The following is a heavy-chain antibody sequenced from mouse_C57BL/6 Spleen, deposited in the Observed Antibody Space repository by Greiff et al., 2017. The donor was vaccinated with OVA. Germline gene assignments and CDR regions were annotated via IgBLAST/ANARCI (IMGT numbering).Heavy chain of an antibody. Sequence: VQLQQSGAELVRPGSSVKLSCKASGYTFTSYWMDWVKQRPGQGLEWIGNIYPSDSETHYNQKFKDKATLTVDKSSSTAYMQLSSLTSEDSAVYYCARWYGSSYWYFDVWGTGTTVTVSS. CDR3: ARWYGSSYWYFDV. J-gene: IGHJ1*03. D-gene: IGHD1-1*01. CDR1: GYTFTSYW. CDR2: IYPSDSET. V-gene: IGHV1-61*01.